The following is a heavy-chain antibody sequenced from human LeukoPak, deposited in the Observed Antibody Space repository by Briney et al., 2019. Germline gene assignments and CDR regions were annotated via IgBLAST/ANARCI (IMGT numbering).Heavy chain of an antibody. V-gene: IGHV3-23*01. J-gene: IGHJ4*02. CDR1: GFILSSYC. CDR2: VSGGGGRTR. D-gene: IGHD5-18*01. CDR3: AKSVHPAMVTGYFDY. Sequence: PGGSLTLSCLASGFILSSYCMSWVRQAPRKGLEWVSTVSGGGGRTRYYADSVEGRFTISRDNSKNTLYLQMSSLRAEDTAVYYCAKSVHPAMVTGYFDYWGQGTLVTVSS.